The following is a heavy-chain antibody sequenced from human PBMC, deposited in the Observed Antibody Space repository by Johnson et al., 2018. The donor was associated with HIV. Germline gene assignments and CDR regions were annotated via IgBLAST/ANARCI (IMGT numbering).Heavy chain of an antibody. CDR1: GFPVTSNF. D-gene: IGHD6-13*01. J-gene: IGHJ3*02. CDR3: AKAVAGGCDAFDI. V-gene: IGHV3-66*02. Sequence: VQLVESGGGLVQPGGSLRLSCTASGFPVTSNFMTWVRQPPGKGLDWVSGINWNGGSTGYADSLKGRFTISRDNSKNTLYLQMNSLRAEDTALYYCAKAVAGGCDAFDIWGQGTMVTVSS. CDR2: INWNGGST.